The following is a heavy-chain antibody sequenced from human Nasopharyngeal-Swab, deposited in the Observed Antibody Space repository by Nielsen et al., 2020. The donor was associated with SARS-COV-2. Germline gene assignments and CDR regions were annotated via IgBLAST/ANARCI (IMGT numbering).Heavy chain of an antibody. J-gene: IGHJ4*02. CDR3: ARGADGYSSYFDF. D-gene: IGHD5-24*01. Sequence: GESLKISCKGSGSSFTTSWIGWVRQMPGKGLEWMGIIDPTDSDTRYSPSFQGQVTISADKSISTAYLQWSSLKASDTAMYYCARGADGYSSYFDFWGQGTLVTVSS. CDR1: GSSFTTSW. V-gene: IGHV5-51*01. CDR2: IDPTDSDT.